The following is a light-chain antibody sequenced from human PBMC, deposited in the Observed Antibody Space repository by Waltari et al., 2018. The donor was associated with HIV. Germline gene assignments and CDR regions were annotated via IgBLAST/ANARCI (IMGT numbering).Light chain of an antibody. J-gene: IGLJ2*01. CDR2: RNN. CDR3: ATWDDSLSGSVL. V-gene: IGLV1-47*01. CDR1: RYNIGSNY. Sequence: QSVLTQPPSASGTPGQRVTISCSGSRYNIGSNYVYWYQDLPGTAPKLLIYRNNRRPSGVPARCSGSKSGPSASLAIGGLRSEDEAAYYCATWDDSLSGSVLFGGGTKLTVL.